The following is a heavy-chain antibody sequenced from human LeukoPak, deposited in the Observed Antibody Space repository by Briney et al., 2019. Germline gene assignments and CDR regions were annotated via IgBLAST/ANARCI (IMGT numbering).Heavy chain of an antibody. V-gene: IGHV1-2*02. J-gene: IGHJ4*02. CDR2: IYPNSGGT. CDR1: GYTFTVHY. D-gene: IGHD4-17*01. Sequence: GASVKVSCKASGYTFTVHYMHWVRQAPGQGLEWMGWIYPNSGGTNYAQKFQGRVTMTRDTSIGTAYMELSRLRSDDTAVYYCARVVGYGDYPFDYWGQGTLVTVSS. CDR3: ARVVGYGDYPFDY.